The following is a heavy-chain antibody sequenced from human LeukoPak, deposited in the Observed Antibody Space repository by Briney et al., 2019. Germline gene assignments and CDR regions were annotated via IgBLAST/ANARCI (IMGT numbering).Heavy chain of an antibody. Sequence: PGGSLRLSCAASGFTFSDYYMSWIRQAPGKGLEWVANIKQDGSEEYYVDSVKGRFTISRDNAKNSLYLQMNSLRGEDTAIYYCARWANTIDYWGQGAQVTVSS. V-gene: IGHV3-7*01. CDR3: ARWANTIDY. CDR1: GFTFSDYY. J-gene: IGHJ4*02. CDR2: IKQDGSEE.